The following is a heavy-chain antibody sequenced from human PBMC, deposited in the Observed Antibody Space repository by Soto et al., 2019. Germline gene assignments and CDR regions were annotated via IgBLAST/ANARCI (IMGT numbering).Heavy chain of an antibody. CDR2: IYYSGST. V-gene: IGHV4-59*01. CDR1: GGSISSYY. D-gene: IGHD3-10*01. Sequence: SETLSLTCTVSGGSISSYYWSWIRQPPGKGLEWIGYIYYSGSTNYNPSLKSRVTISVDTSKNQFSLKLSSVTAADTAVYYCARRLWFGELKSWFDPWGQGTLVTVSS. J-gene: IGHJ5*02. CDR3: ARRLWFGELKSWFDP.